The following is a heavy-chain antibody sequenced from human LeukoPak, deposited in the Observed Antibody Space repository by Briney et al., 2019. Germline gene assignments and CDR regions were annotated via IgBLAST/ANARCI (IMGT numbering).Heavy chain of an antibody. V-gene: IGHV3-73*01. Sequence: GGSLRLSCAASGFTFSGSAMHWVRQASGKGLEWVGRIRSKANSYATTYAASVKGMFTISRDDSKNTAYLQMNSLKTEDTAVYYCTRPYIYYDSSGYPKWYYYMDVWGKGTTVTVSS. CDR1: GFTFSGSA. J-gene: IGHJ6*03. CDR2: IRSKANSYAT. D-gene: IGHD3-22*01. CDR3: TRPYIYYDSSGYPKWYYYMDV.